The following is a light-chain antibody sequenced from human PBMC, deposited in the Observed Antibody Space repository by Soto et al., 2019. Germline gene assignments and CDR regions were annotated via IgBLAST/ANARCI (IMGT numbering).Light chain of an antibody. CDR1: SSNIGSNT. J-gene: IGLJ2*01. V-gene: IGLV1-44*01. Sequence: QPVLTQPPSASGTPGQRVTISCSGSSSNIGSNTVNWYQQLPGTAPKLLTYTNNQRPSGVPDRFSGSKSGTSASLAISGLQSEDEADYYCAAWDDSLNAYVVFGGGTKVTVL. CDR2: TNN. CDR3: AAWDDSLNAYVV.